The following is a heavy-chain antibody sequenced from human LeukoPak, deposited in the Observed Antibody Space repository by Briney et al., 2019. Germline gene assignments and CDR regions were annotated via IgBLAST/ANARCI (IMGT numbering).Heavy chain of an antibody. CDR2: IRYDGSNK. CDR3: AKTPGYSGSYYAFDI. D-gene: IGHD1-26*01. J-gene: IGHJ3*02. Sequence: GGSLRLSCAASGFTFSSYGMHWVRQAPGKGLEWVAFIRYDGSNKYYADSVKGRFTISRDNSKNTLYLQMNSLRAEDTAVYYCAKTPGYSGSYYAFDIWGQGTMVTVSS. V-gene: IGHV3-30*02. CDR1: GFTFSSYG.